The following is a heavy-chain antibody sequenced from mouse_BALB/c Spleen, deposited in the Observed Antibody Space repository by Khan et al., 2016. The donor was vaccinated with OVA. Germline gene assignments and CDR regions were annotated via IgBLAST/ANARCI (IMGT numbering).Heavy chain of an antibody. J-gene: IGHJ3*01. CDR1: GYSFTTYY. Sequence: EVQLQQSGPELMKPGASVKISCKASGYSFTTYYIHWVMQSHEKSLEWIGYIDPFSGGTTYNQKFKGKDTLTVDKSSSTAYIHLSNLTSEDSATYYCARQGIVDWFTYWGQGTLVTVSA. CDR2: IDPFSGGT. CDR3: ARQGIVDWFTY. V-gene: IGHV1S135*01.